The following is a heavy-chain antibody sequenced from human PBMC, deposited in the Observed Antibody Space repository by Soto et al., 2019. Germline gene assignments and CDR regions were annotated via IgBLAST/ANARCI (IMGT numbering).Heavy chain of an antibody. CDR1: GFTFGTYT. Sequence: GGSLRLSCAASGFTFGTYTMNWVRQAPGKGLEWVSALGGGGDTHYAESVKGRFTISRDYSKSILLLQMNSLRDEDSAIYYCTKDRHPDGIWTFDFWGQGTLVTVSS. CDR2: LGGGGDT. D-gene: IGHD3-9*01. V-gene: IGHV3-23*01. J-gene: IGHJ4*02. CDR3: TKDRHPDGIWTFDF.